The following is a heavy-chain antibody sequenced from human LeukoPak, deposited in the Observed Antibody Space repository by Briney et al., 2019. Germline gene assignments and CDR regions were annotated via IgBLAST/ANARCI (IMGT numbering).Heavy chain of an antibody. J-gene: IGHJ4*02. CDR1: GFTFSDYY. Sequence: QSGGSLRLSCAASGFTFSDYYMSWIRQAPGKGLEWVSYISSSGSTIYYADSVKGRFTISRDSAKNSLYLQMNSLRAEDTAVYYCARSLGSPRAIIDYWGQGTLVTVSS. CDR2: ISSSGSTI. V-gene: IGHV3-11*01. D-gene: IGHD3-16*01. CDR3: ARSLGSPRAIIDY.